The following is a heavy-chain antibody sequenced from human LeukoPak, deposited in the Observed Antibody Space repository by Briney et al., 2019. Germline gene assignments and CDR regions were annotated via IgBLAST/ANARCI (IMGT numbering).Heavy chain of an antibody. J-gene: IGHJ6*03. Sequence: SQTLSLTCTVSGGSISSGDYYWSWIRQPPGKGLEWIGYIYYSGSTYYNPSLKSRVTISVDTSRNQFSLKLSSVTAADTAVYYCARTRDNYYYYMDVWGKGTTVTVSS. CDR3: ARTRDNYYYYMDV. CDR1: GGSISSGDYY. CDR2: IYYSGST. V-gene: IGHV4-30-4*08.